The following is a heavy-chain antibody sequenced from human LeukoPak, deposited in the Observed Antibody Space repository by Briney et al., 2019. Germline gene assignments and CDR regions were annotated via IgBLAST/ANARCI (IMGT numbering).Heavy chain of an antibody. J-gene: IGHJ4*02. D-gene: IGHD5-12*01. CDR3: ATDRGYSGYGTFDY. CDR2: ISGSGDAT. CDR1: GFTFSSYA. V-gene: IGHV3-23*01. Sequence: GGSLRLSCAASGFTFSSYAMSWVRQAPGKGLEWVSLISGSGDATYYADSVKGRFSISRDNSKNTLSLQMNSLRADDSALYFCATDRGYSGYGTFDYWGQGTLVTVSS.